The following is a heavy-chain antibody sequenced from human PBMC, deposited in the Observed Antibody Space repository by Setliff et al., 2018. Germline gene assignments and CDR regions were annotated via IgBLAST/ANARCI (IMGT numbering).Heavy chain of an antibody. CDR2: IHVDGITT. J-gene: IGHJ5*02. Sequence: PGESLKISCVASSFNLANYAVTWVRQAPGKGLEWVSSIHVDGITTYYADSVKGRFTISRDNSRNSLYLQMNSLRVEDTASYYCARDPNGDYVGAFDPWGQGILVTVSS. V-gene: IGHV3-23*01. D-gene: IGHD4-17*01. CDR1: SFNLANYA. CDR3: ARDPNGDYVGAFDP.